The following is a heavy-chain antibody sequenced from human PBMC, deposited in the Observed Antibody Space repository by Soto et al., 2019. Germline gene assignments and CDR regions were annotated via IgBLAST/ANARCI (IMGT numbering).Heavy chain of an antibody. CDR3: ARDFRPYYYDSSGYYGY. J-gene: IGHJ4*02. V-gene: IGHV1-69*06. D-gene: IGHD3-22*01. CDR2: IIPIFGTA. Sequence: SVKVSCKASGGTFSSYAISWVRQAPGQGLEWMGGIIPIFGTANYAQKFQGRVTITADKSTSTAYMELSSLRSEDTAVYYCARDFRPYYYDSSGYYGYWGQGTLVTVSS. CDR1: GGTFSSYA.